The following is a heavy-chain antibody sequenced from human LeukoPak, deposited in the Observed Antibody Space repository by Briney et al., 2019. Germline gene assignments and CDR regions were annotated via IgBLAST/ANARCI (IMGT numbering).Heavy chain of an antibody. J-gene: IGHJ4*02. V-gene: IGHV3-7*03. D-gene: IGHD3-10*01. CDR3: AVTRTRGDH. CDR1: GFTFSNYW. Sequence: GGSLRLSCAASGFTFSNYWMTWIGQAPGKGLEWVANINQDGNDKYYVDSVKGRFTISRDNTKSSVFLQMNSLRAEDTAVYYCAVTRTRGDHWGQGTLVTVSS. CDR2: INQDGNDK.